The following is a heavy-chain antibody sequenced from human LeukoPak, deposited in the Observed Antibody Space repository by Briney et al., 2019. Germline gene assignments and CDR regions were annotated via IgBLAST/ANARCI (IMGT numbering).Heavy chain of an antibody. D-gene: IGHD1-26*01. J-gene: IGHJ1*01. Sequence: NPSETLSLTCTVSGASIDFESYYWSWVRQSAGKGLEWIGRIDHGGGTNYNPSLQSRVTISLATSQKQFSLKLNSVTAADTAVYYCARGHDYYSEYFQHWGQGTLVSVSS. CDR3: ARGHDYYSEYFQH. V-gene: IGHV4-61*02. CDR2: IDHGGGT. CDR1: GASIDFESYY.